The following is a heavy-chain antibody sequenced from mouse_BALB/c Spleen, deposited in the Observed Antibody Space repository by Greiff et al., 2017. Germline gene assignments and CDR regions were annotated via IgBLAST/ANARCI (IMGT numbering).Heavy chain of an antibody. Sequence: QVQLQQSGAELAKPGASVKMSCKASGYTFTSYWMHWVKQRPGQGLEWIGYINPSTGYTEYNQKFKDKATLTADKSSSTAYLQLSSLTSEDTAVYYCARFAYCDYWGQGTTLTVSS. CDR2: INPSTGYT. J-gene: IGHJ2*01. CDR3: ARFAYCDY. V-gene: IGHV1-7*01. CDR1: GYTFTSYW.